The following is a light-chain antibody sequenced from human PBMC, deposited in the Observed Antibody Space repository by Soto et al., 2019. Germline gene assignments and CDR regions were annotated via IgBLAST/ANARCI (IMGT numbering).Light chain of an antibody. Sequence: QSALTQPPSASGCPGQSVTISCTGTSSDIGGYDYVSWYQQHPGRAPKLMIYDVTKRPSGVPDRFSGSKSGNTASLTVSGLQAEDEADYYCSSYADSNKLVFGGGTKLTVL. CDR3: SSYADSNKLV. CDR1: SSDIGGYDY. V-gene: IGLV2-8*01. CDR2: DVT. J-gene: IGLJ2*01.